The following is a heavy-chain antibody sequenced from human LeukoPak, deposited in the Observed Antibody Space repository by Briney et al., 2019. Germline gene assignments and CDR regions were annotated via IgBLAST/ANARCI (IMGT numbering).Heavy chain of an antibody. J-gene: IGHJ6*03. D-gene: IGHD3-3*01. V-gene: IGHV1-69*05. Sequence: GASVKVSCKASGGTFSSYAISWVRQAPGQGLEWMGGIIPIFGTANYAQKFQGRVTITTDESTSTAYMELSSLRSEDTAVYYCARDAPDRHDFWSGTQYYYYMDVWGKGTTVTVSS. CDR3: ARDAPDRHDFWSGTQYYYYMDV. CDR1: GGTFSSYA. CDR2: IIPIFGTA.